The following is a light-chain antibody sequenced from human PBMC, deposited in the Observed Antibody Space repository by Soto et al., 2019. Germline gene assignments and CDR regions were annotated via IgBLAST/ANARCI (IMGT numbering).Light chain of an antibody. CDR1: QSVSSN. J-gene: IGKJ1*01. CDR3: QQCNNWPLT. V-gene: IGKV3-15*01. Sequence: EIVMTQSPATLSVSPGERATLSCRASQSVSSNLAWYQQKPGQAPRPLIYGASTRATGIPARFSGRGSGTEFTLTISSLQSKDFAAYYCQQCNNWPLTFGQGTKVEVK. CDR2: GAS.